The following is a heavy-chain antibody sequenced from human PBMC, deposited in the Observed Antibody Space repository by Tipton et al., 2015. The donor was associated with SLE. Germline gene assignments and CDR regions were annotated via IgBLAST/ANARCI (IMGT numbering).Heavy chain of an antibody. CDR2: ISSNIYGGTT. CDR1: GFTFGDYG. D-gene: IGHD3-3*01. J-gene: IGHJ3*02. V-gene: IGHV3-49*03. Sequence: SLRLSCTASGFTFGDYGMRWFRQAPGKGLEWVGFISSNIYGGTTEYAASVKGRVTISRDDSKRIAYLQMNSLKTEDTAVYYCTRAPRDWSNTICLINDAFDTWGQGPRIPVS. CDR3: TRAPRDWSNTICLINDAFDT.